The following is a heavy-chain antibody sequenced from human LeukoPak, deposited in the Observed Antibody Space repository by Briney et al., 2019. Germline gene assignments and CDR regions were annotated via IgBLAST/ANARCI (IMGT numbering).Heavy chain of an antibody. CDR2: IYYSGST. Sequence: SETLSLTCTVSGGSISSYYWSWIRQPPGKGLEWIGYIYYSGSTNYNPSLKSRVTISVDTSKNQFSLKLSSVTAADTAVYYCATTYIVKGGYSYGYSAFDIWGQGTMVTVSS. V-gene: IGHV4-59*01. D-gene: IGHD5-18*01. J-gene: IGHJ3*02. CDR1: GGSISSYY. CDR3: ATTYIVKGGYSYGYSAFDI.